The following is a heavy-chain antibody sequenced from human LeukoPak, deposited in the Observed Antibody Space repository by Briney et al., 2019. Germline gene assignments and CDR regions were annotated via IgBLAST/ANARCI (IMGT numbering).Heavy chain of an antibody. CDR1: GFSFTSFW. Sequence: GGFLRLSCGASGFSFTSFWIDWVRQVSGEGLTWVLYFTYGGSTTIYAVCVKGRFTISRDNAYHPVSLKMKTVRGEDAAIFFCARASPGWSIAQWGQGTLVTVSS. CDR2: FTYGGSTT. V-gene: IGHV3-74*01. D-gene: IGHD6-19*01. J-gene: IGHJ4*02. CDR3: ARASPGWSIAQ.